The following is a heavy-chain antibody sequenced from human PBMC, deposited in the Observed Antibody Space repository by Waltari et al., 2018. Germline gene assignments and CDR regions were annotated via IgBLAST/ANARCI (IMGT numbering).Heavy chain of an antibody. J-gene: IGHJ4*02. D-gene: IGHD3-22*01. Sequence: HVQLQESGPGLVKPSETLSLTCTVSGDFPSDDHWTWIRQAPGKGLEWFAYPRNTVANKCTPSLQSRVTVSAVTSKKRFSLTLTSVTAADTAVYYCARLPTKYFDSIGWGFFDQWGQGILVTVSS. CDR1: GDFPSDDH. CDR3: ARLPTKYFDSIGWGFFDQ. CDR2: PRNTVAN. V-gene: IGHV4-59*08.